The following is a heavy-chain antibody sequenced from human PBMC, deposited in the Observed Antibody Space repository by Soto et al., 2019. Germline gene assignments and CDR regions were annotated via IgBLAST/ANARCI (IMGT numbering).Heavy chain of an antibody. V-gene: IGHV3-33*01. Sequence: QVQLVESGGGVVQPGRSLRLSCAASGFTFSSHGMHWVRQAPGKGLEWVAVIWYDGSNNYYADYVKGRFTISRDDSKNMVYLQMNRLRAEDTAVYYCVRDGWYSIQAPYWGQGTLVTVSS. J-gene: IGHJ4*02. CDR2: IWYDGSNN. CDR1: GFTFSSHG. D-gene: IGHD6-19*01. CDR3: VRDGWYSIQAPY.